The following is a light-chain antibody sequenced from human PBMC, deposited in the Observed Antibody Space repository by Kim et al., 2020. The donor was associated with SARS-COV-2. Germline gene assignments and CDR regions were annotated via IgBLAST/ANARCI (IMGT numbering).Light chain of an antibody. CDR3: CSYTSTSSRI. CDR1: TSDVGGYNY. V-gene: IGLV2-11*01. CDR2: DVT. J-gene: IGLJ2*01. Sequence: QSALTQPRSVSGSPGQSITISCTGTTSDVGGYNYVSWFQLFPGKAPRLLIYDVTKRPSGVPDRFSGSKSGNTASLTISGLQADDEAEYFCCSYTSTSSRIFGEGTQLIVL.